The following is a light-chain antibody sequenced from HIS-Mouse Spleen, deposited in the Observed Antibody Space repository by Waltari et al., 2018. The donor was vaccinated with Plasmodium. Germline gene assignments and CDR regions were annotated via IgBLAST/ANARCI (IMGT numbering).Light chain of an antibody. Sequence: SYELTQPPSVSVSPGQTARITCSGDALPKKYAYWYQKKSGQAPVLFIYKDSKRPSGIPERCSGSSSGTMATLNISGAQVEDEADYYCYSTDSSGNHRVFGGGTKLTVL. J-gene: IGLJ3*02. CDR2: KDS. CDR1: ALPKKY. CDR3: YSTDSSGNHRV. V-gene: IGLV3-10*01.